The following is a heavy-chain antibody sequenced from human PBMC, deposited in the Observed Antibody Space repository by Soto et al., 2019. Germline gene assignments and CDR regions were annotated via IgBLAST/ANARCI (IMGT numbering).Heavy chain of an antibody. CDR1: GFTFSSYA. CDR3: ARRGPGTYFDY. J-gene: IGHJ4*02. CDR2: ISGSGDST. V-gene: IGHV3-23*01. D-gene: IGHD6-13*01. Sequence: EVQLLESGGGLVQPGGSLRLSCAASGFTFSSYAMRWVRQAPGKGLEWVSAISGSGDSTYYTDSVKGRFTISRDNSKNTLYLQMNSLGAEDTAVYYCARRGPGTYFDYWGQGTLVTVSS.